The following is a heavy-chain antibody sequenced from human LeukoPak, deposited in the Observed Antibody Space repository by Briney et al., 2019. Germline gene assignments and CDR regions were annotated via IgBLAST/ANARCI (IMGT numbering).Heavy chain of an antibody. CDR2: IQEDGKKE. CDR1: GFTFTKFW. CDR3: ARAYDRPYYFDY. Sequence: GGSLRLSCEASGFTFTKFWMSWVRQAPGKGLEWVANIQEDGKKENYVDSVRGRFTISRDNSKNTLYLQMNSLRAEDTAVYYCARAYDRPYYFDYWGQGTLVTVSS. V-gene: IGHV3-7*01. J-gene: IGHJ4*02. D-gene: IGHD3-22*01.